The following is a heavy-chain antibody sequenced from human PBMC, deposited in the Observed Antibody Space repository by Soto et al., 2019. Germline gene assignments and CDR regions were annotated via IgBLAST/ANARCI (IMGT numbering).Heavy chain of an antibody. CDR1: GYTFTDYG. D-gene: IGHD6-19*01. CDR2: IHTYNGNT. J-gene: IGHJ4*02. V-gene: IGHV1-18*01. CDR3: ARDAQYSSRRHPIDY. Sequence: QVQLVQSGAEVKKPGASVKVYCKASGYTFTDYGISWVRQAPGQGLEWMGWIHTYNGNTNYAQKVQGRVTMTTDSSTSTAYMELRSLRSDDTAVYYCARDAQYSSRRHPIDYWGQGTLVTVSS.